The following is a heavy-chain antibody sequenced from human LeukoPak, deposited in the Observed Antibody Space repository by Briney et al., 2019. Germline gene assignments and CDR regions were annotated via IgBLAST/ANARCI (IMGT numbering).Heavy chain of an antibody. CDR2: ISAYNGNT. CDR3: ARTEWVGTYWFDP. CDR1: GYTFTNYG. Sequence: GASVTVSCKASGYTFTNYGISWVRQAPGQGLEWMGWISAYNGNTNYAQKLQGRVTMTTDASTSTAYMELRSLRSDDTAVYYCARTEWVGTYWFDPWGQGTLVTVSS. V-gene: IGHV1-18*01. D-gene: IGHD2-21*02. J-gene: IGHJ5*02.